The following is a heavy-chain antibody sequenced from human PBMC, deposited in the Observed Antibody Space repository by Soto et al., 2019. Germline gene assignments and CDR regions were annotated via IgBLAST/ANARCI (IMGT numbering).Heavy chain of an antibody. Sequence: SVKVSCKASGGTFSSYAISWVRQAPGQGLEWMGGIIPIFGTANYAQKFQGRVTITADESTSTAYMELSSLRSEDTAVYYCASVTITIFGVARMDTPYYYYGMDVWGQGTTVTVSS. CDR3: ASVTITIFGVARMDTPYYYYGMDV. D-gene: IGHD3-3*01. CDR2: IIPIFGTA. J-gene: IGHJ6*02. V-gene: IGHV1-69*13. CDR1: GGTFSSYA.